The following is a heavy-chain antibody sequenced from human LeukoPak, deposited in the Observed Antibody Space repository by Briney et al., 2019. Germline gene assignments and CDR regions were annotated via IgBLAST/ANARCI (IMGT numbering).Heavy chain of an antibody. J-gene: IGHJ5*02. CDR2: IYYSGST. CDR3: ARSPGIYNWFDP. Sequence: SETLSLTCTVSGGSISTYYWSWIRQPPGKGLEGIGYIYYSGSTSYNPSLKSRVTISVDTSKNNFSLILSSVTAADTAVYYCARSPGIYNWFDPWGQGTLVTVSS. V-gene: IGHV4-59*01. CDR1: GGSISTYY.